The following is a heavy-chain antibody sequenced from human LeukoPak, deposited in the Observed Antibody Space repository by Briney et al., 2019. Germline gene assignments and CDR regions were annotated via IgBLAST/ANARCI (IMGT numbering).Heavy chain of an antibody. V-gene: IGHV3-30*02. D-gene: IGHD3-22*01. CDR1: GFTFSSYG. J-gene: IGHJ4*02. CDR3: AKDGYYYYDSSAYYDS. Sequence: PGGSPRLSCAASGFTFSSYGMHWVRQAPGKGLEWVTFIQYNGSNKYYADSVKGRFTISRDNSKNTLYLQMDSLRAEDTAVYYCAKDGYYYYDSSAYYDSWGQGTLVTVSS. CDR2: IQYNGSNK.